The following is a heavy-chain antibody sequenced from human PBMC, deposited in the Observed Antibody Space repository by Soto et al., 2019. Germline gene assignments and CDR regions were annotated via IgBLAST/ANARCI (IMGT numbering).Heavy chain of an antibody. CDR2: ITPIFGTA. J-gene: IGHJ4*02. D-gene: IGHD6-13*01. CDR1: GGTFSSYA. V-gene: IGHV1-69*05. Sequence: SVKVSCKASGGTFSSYAIGWVRQAPGQGLEWMGGITPIFGTANYAQKFQGRVTMTTDTSTGTAYMELRSLRSDDTAVYYCARALYAAAPSYVYWGQGTLVTVSS. CDR3: ARALYAAAPSYVY.